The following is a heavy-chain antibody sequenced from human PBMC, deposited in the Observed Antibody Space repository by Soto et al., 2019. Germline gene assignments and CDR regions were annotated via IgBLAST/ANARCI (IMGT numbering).Heavy chain of an antibody. CDR3: ASVAI. V-gene: IGHV3-7*01. D-gene: IGHD5-12*01. J-gene: IGHJ4*02. Sequence: EVQLVESGGGLVQPGGSLRLSCAASGFTFSNYWMSWVRQAPGKGLELVSNIKQYGTEKTYVDYVRFRFTISRDNAKNSLDLQMTSLPAEDTAVYDCASVAIWGQGTLVTVSS. CDR1: GFTFSNYW. CDR2: IKQYGTEK.